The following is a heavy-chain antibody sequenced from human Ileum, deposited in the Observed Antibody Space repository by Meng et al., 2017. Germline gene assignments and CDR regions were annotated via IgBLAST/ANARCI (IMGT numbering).Heavy chain of an antibody. V-gene: IGHV3-23*01. J-gene: IGHJ4*02. CDR1: GFTFADYA. D-gene: IGHD2-2*02. CDR3: ARWTYHYDF. Sequence: QLLESGGCLVQPGGSLILSCTGSGFTFADYAINWVRQAPGKGLEWVSAIGGNGADKLYADSAKGRFTTSRDNSKNSIYMEMYTLRVEDTAIYYCARWTYHYDFWGQGTLVTVSS. CDR2: IGGNGADK.